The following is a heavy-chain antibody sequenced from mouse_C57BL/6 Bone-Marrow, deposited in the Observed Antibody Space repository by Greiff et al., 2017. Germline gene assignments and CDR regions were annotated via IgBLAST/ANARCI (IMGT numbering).Heavy chain of an antibody. CDR2: IYPRSGNT. J-gene: IGHJ2*01. V-gene: IGHV1-81*01. D-gene: IGHD2-4*01. CDR1: GYTFTSYG. Sequence: QVQLQQPGAELARPGASVKLSCKASGYTFTSYGISWVKQRPGQGLEWIGEIYPRSGNTYYNEKFKGKATLTVDKSSSTAYMELRSLTSEDSAVYYCAREYDYECLGGWDRGTTLTVSA. CDR3: AREYDYECLGG.